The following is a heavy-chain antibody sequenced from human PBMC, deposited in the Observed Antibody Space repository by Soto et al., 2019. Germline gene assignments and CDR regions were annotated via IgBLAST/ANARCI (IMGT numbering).Heavy chain of an antibody. Sequence: EVQLLESGGGMVQPGGSLRLSCAASGFTFSSYAMRWVRQAPGKGLEWVSVISGSGDSTYYAYSVKGRFTTSRDNSKNTLDLQMNSLRAEDTAVYYCARRGSGSYYDYWGQGTLVTVSS. J-gene: IGHJ4*02. CDR3: ARRGSGSYYDY. V-gene: IGHV3-23*01. CDR2: ISGSGDST. D-gene: IGHD1-26*01. CDR1: GFTFSSYA.